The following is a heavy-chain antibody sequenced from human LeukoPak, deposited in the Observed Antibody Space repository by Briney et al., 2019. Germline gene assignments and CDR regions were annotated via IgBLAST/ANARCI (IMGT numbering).Heavy chain of an antibody. Sequence: GASVKVSCKASGYDFSSYGLSWVRHVPGQGLQWMGWISVYDGKTDYGPLQGRVTMTTDTFTGTAYMELRNLRSEDTAIYYCARHMTTVVTSLDYWARELWSPSPQ. D-gene: IGHD4-23*01. CDR2: ISVYDGKT. CDR1: GYDFSSYG. V-gene: IGHV1-18*01. J-gene: IGHJ4*02. CDR3: ARHMTTVVTSLDY.